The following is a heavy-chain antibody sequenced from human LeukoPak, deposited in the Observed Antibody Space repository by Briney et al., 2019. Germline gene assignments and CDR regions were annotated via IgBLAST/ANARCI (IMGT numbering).Heavy chain of an antibody. Sequence: GGSLRLSCAASGFTFSSYAMTWVRQAPGKGLEWVANIKEDGSEKIYADSVKGRFSVSRDNAKNSLYLQMNSLRADDTAVYYCAGDGGWTLRIWGQGTKVTVSS. D-gene: IGHD3/OR15-3a*01. J-gene: IGHJ3*02. V-gene: IGHV3-7*01. CDR1: GFTFSSYA. CDR2: IKEDGSEK. CDR3: AGDGGWTLRI.